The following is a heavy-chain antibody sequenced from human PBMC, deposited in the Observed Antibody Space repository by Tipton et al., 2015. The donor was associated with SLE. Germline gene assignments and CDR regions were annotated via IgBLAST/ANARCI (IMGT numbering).Heavy chain of an antibody. J-gene: IGHJ4*02. CDR3: ARHDYDSNGYYQHYFDY. CDR1: GFSISSGYY. CDR2: IYHSGNT. V-gene: IGHV4-38-2*01. D-gene: IGHD3-22*01. Sequence: LRLSCAVSGFSISSGYYWGWIRQPPGKGLEWIGSIYHSGNTYYNPSLESRVSMSIDTSRTEVFLRLSSVTAADTAVYYCARHDYDSNGYYQHYFDYWGQGTLVTVSS.